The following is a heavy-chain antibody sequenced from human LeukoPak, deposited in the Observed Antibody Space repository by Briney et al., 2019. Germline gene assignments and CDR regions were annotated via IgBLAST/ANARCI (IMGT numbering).Heavy chain of an antibody. CDR3: ARSYTGYDL. CDR1: GFTFSSYS. D-gene: IGHD5-12*01. V-gene: IGHV3-48*01. CDR2: INSDSSAI. Sequence: GGSLRLSCVASGFTFSSYSMNWVRQAPGKGLDWISGINSDSSAIYYADSVKGRFTISRDNAKNSLYLQMNSLRAEDTAAYYCARSYTGYDLWGQGTLVTVSS. J-gene: IGHJ4*02.